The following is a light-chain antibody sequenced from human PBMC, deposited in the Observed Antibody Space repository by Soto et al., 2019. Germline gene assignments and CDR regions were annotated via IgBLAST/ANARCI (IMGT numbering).Light chain of an antibody. CDR2: GAS. J-gene: IGKJ4*01. CDR3: QQYGSSPQI. CDR1: QSVAGSY. V-gene: IGKV3-20*01. Sequence: EIVLTQSPGTLSLSPGERATLSCRASQSVAGSYLAWYQQKPGQAPRLLIYGASSRATGIPDRFSGSGSETDFTLTISRLEPEDFAVYYCQQYGSSPQIFGGGTKVEIK.